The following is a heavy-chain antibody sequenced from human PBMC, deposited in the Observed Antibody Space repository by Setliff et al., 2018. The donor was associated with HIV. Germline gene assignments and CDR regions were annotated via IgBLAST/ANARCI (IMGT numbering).Heavy chain of an antibody. CDR1: GYTFTSYG. CDR2: ISAYNGNT. Sequence: GASVKVSCKASGYTFTSYGISWVRQAPGQGLEWMGWISAYNGNTSYAQKLQGRVTMTTDTSTSTAYMELRSLRSDDTAVYYCARGGGYYDSSGPVHYYYYYYMDVWGKGTTVTVSS. CDR3: ARGGGYYDSSGPVHYYYYYYMDV. J-gene: IGHJ6*03. D-gene: IGHD3-22*01. V-gene: IGHV1-18*01.